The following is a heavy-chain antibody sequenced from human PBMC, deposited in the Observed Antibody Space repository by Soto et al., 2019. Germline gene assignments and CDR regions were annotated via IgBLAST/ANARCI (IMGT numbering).Heavy chain of an antibody. CDR2: ISGSGAST. CDR3: AKGTVGSTFQPYYFDY. V-gene: IGHV3-23*01. D-gene: IGHD6-13*01. CDR1: GFTFSSYA. J-gene: IGHJ4*02. Sequence: GGSLRLSCAASGFTFSSYAMSWVRQAPGKGLEWVSVISGSGASTFYADSVKGRFTISRDNFKNTLYLQMNSLTAEDTAVYYCAKGTVGSTFQPYYFDYWGQGTLVTVSS.